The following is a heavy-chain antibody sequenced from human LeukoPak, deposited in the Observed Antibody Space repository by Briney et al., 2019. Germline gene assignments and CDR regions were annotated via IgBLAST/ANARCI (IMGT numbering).Heavy chain of an antibody. J-gene: IGHJ4*02. D-gene: IGHD4-17*01. CDR1: GFTFSNYG. CDR2: ISFSGVNT. Sequence: GGSLRLSCVASGFTFSNYGMSWVHQAPGKGLEWVSRISFSGVNTYYADSVRGRFTISRDKSKNTLYLQMNSLRAEDTAVYYCAKGGYDYAEYVDYWGQGTLVTVSS. CDR3: AKGGYDYAEYVDY. V-gene: IGHV3-23*01.